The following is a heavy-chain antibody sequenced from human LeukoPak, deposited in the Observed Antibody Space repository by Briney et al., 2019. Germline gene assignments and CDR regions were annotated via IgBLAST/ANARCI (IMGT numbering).Heavy chain of an antibody. V-gene: IGHV4-4*09. CDR1: GDSVSSHY. CDR2: ISTGGST. D-gene: IGHD1-1*01. J-gene: IGHJ4*02. Sequence: SETLSLTCTVSGDSVSSHYWNWIRQPPGRGLEWIGYISTGGSTNYNPSLKSRVTISVDTSKNQFSLNLSSVTAADTAVYYCARRRTTGTTGYFDYWGQGTLVTVSS. CDR3: ARRRTTGTTGYFDY.